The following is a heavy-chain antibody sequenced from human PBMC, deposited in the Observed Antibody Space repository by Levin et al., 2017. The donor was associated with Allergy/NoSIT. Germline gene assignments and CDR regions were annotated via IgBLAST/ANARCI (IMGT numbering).Heavy chain of an antibody. Sequence: SETLSLTCTISGGSISNYYWSWIRQPAGKGLEWIGRIYTTGSTKFSPSLKSRITMSVDTPKNQLSLKLSSVTAADTAVYYCAREIVEQTNWFDPWGQGTLVTVSS. CDR1: GGSISNYY. CDR3: AREIVEQTNWFDP. D-gene: IGHD1/OR15-1a*01. CDR2: IYTTGST. J-gene: IGHJ5*02. V-gene: IGHV4-4*07.